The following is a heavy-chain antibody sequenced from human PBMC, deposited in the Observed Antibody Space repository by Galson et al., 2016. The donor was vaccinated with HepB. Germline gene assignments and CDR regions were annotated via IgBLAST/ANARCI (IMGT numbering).Heavy chain of an antibody. V-gene: IGHV5-51*01. Sequence: QSGAEVKKPGESLKISCKGEGYVFSSYWIAWVRQTPDKGLEWMGLFYPGDSEIRYSTSFQGQVTFSADKSINTAYMQWSSLEASDTAIYYCARLVSSRSPYDSWGQGTLVTVSS. J-gene: IGHJ5*01. CDR1: GYVFSSYW. CDR3: ARLVSSRSPYDS. CDR2: FYPGDSEI. D-gene: IGHD3-22*01.